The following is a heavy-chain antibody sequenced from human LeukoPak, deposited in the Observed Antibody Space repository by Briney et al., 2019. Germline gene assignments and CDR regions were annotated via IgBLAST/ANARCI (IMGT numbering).Heavy chain of an antibody. V-gene: IGHV1-2*02. CDR2: INPNSGGT. Sequence: ASVKVSCKASGYTFTGYYMHWVRQAPGQGLEWMGWINPNSGGTNYAQKFQGRVTMTSDTSISTAYMELSRLRSDDTAVYYCAAAAGYYYYYYMDVWGKGTTVTISS. CDR3: AAAAGYYYYYYMDV. J-gene: IGHJ6*03. CDR1: GYTFTGYY. D-gene: IGHD6-13*01.